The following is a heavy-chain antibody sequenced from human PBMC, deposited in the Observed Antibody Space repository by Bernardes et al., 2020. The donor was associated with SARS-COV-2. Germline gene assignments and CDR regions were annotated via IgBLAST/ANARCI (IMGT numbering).Heavy chain of an antibody. CDR1: GGSFSNYY. J-gene: IGHJ6*02. CDR3: ARAPTSLTTYYFYGMDV. D-gene: IGHD4-17*01. Sequence: TLSLTCAVYGGSFSNYYWTWIRQSPGKGLEWIGEINHFGSANYNPSLKTRVTISVDTSKNQFSLKVNSVTAADTAVYYCARAPTSLTTYYFYGMDVWGQGTTVTVS. V-gene: IGHV4-34*01. CDR2: INHFGSA.